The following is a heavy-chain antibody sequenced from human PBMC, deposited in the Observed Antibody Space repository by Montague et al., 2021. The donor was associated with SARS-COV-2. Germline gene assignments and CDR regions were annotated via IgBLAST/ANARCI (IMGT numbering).Heavy chain of an antibody. CDR1: GGSISNGGYY. CDR3: ARGDGVVVAAPYI. Sequence: TLSLTCTVSGGSISNGGYYCSWIRQHPGKGLEWIGYMYESGSTYYNPSLTSRVTMSLDTSKNQFSLKLSSVTAADTAVYYCARGDGVVVAAPYIWGQGTMVTVSS. J-gene: IGHJ3*02. CDR2: MYESGST. V-gene: IGHV4-31*03. D-gene: IGHD2-15*01.